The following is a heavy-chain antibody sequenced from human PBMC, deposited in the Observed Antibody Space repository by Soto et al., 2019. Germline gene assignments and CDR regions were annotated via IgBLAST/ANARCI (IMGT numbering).Heavy chain of an antibody. CDR2: ISYDGSNK. Sequence: PGGSLRLSCAASGFTFSSYGMHWVRQAPGKGLEWVAVISYDGSNKYYADSVKGRFTISRDNSKNTLYLQMNSLRAEDTAVYYCAKARYYYDSSGYYHPLGYWGQGTLVTVSS. CDR1: GFTFSSYG. J-gene: IGHJ4*02. D-gene: IGHD3-22*01. V-gene: IGHV3-30*18. CDR3: AKARYYYDSSGYYHPLGY.